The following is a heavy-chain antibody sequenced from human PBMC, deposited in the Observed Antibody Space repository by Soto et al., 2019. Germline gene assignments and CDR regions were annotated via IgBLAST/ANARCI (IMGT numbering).Heavy chain of an antibody. CDR3: ARDGWLRNDYRYYMDV. CDR1: GYTFSNYY. J-gene: IGHJ6*03. V-gene: IGHV1-46*03. CDR2: INPSGGST. Sequence: QVQLVQSGAEVKKPGASVKVSCKASGYTFSNYYIHWVRQAPGQGLEWMGIINPSGGSTTYAQKFQGRVTMTRDTPASSVYMELSSLRSEDTAVYYCARDGWLRNDYRYYMDVWGKGTTVTVSS. D-gene: IGHD5-12*01.